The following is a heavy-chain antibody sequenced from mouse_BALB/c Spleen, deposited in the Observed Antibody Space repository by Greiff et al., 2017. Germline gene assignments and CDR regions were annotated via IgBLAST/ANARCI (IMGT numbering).Heavy chain of an antibody. V-gene: IGHV5-17*02. Sequence: EVKVVESGGGLVQPGGSRKLSCAASGFTFSSFGMHWVRQAPEKGLEWVAYISSGSSTIYYADTVKGRFTISRDNPKNTLFLQMTSLRSEDTAMYYCARGGSITTVVAYYAMDYWGQGTSVTVSS. J-gene: IGHJ4*01. CDR2: ISSGSSTI. D-gene: IGHD1-1*01. CDR3: ARGGSITTVVAYYAMDY. CDR1: GFTFSSFG.